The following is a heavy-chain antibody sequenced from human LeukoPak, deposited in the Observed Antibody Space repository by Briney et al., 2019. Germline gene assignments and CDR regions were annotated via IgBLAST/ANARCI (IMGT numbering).Heavy chain of an antibody. Sequence: ASVKVSCKASGYTFTSYAMHWVRQATGQSLEWMGWINAGNGNTKYSQKFQGRVTITRDTSASTAYMELSSLRSEDTAVYYCARDRGGSYYVRVEFDYWGQGTLVTVSS. J-gene: IGHJ4*02. CDR1: GYTFTSYA. D-gene: IGHD1-26*01. CDR3: ARDRGGSYYVRVEFDY. CDR2: INAGNGNT. V-gene: IGHV1-3*01.